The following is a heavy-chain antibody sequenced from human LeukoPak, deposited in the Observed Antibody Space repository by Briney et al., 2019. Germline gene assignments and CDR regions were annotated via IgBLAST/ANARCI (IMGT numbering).Heavy chain of an antibody. CDR3: AKGAYGDYPNWFGP. V-gene: IGHV3-23*01. CDR1: GFIFDNFA. CDR2: ISGSGGTT. D-gene: IGHD4-17*01. J-gene: IGHJ5*02. Sequence: GGSLRLSCAASGFIFDNFAMAWVRPAPGKGLEWVSSISGSGGTTYYADSVKGRFIVSRDNSKKTLYLHMVALKAGDTAVYYCAKGAYGDYPNWFGPWGQGTLVTVSS.